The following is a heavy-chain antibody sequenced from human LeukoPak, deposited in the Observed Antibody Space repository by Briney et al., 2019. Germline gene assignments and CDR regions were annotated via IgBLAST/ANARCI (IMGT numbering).Heavy chain of an antibody. CDR2: ISAYNGNT. Sequence: ASVTVSCKASGYTFTSYGISWVRQAPGQGLERMGWISAYNGNTNYEQKLQGRVTMTTDTSKSTAYMELRSLRSDAAAVYYCAGNPSYELGSGDAFDIWGQGTMVTVSS. CDR3: AGNPSYELGSGDAFDI. V-gene: IGHV1-18*01. D-gene: IGHD1-26*01. CDR1: GYTFTSYG. J-gene: IGHJ3*02.